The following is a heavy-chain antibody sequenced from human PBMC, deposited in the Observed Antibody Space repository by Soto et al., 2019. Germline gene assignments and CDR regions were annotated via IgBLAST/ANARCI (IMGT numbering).Heavy chain of an antibody. J-gene: IGHJ4*02. Sequence: GGSLRLSCAASGFTFSSYAMHWVRQAPGKGLEWVAVISYDGSNKYYADSVKGRFTISRDNSKNTLYLQMNSLRAEDTAVYYCARDPGALFFDYWGQGTLVTVSS. D-gene: IGHD4-17*01. CDR2: ISYDGSNK. V-gene: IGHV3-30*04. CDR1: GFTFSSYA. CDR3: ARDPGALFFDY.